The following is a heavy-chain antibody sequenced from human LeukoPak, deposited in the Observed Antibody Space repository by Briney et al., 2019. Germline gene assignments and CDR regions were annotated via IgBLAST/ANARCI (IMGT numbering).Heavy chain of an antibody. D-gene: IGHD1-26*01. CDR3: ARDAPREPVGY. J-gene: IGHJ4*02. CDR2: IYHSGST. Sequence: SETLSLTCTVSGYAISSGYYWSWIRQPPGKGLEWIGSIYHSGSTFYTPSLKSRVTISVDTSKNQFSLKLSSVTAADTAVYYCARDAPREPVGYWGQGTLVTVSS. V-gene: IGHV4-38-2*02. CDR1: GYAISSGYY.